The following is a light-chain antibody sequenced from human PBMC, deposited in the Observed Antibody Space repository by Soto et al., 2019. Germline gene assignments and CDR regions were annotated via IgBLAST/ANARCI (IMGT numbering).Light chain of an antibody. Sequence: PGERATLSCRASQSVSSSYLVWYQQKPGQAPRLLIYGASSRATGIPDRFSGSGSGTDFTLTISGLEPEDFAVYYCQQYDSSSWTFGQGTKVEIK. V-gene: IGKV3-20*01. J-gene: IGKJ1*01. CDR3: QQYDSSSWT. CDR2: GAS. CDR1: QSVSSSY.